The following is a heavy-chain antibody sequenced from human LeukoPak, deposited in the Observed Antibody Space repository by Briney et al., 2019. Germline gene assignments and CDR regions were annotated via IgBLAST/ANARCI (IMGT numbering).Heavy chain of an antibody. CDR1: GYTFTSTG. CDR3: ARDAPRWRNAFDF. Sequence: ASVKVSCKASGYTFTSTGFCWVRQAPGQGLEWMGWVSAYNGNTNYAQKFRGRVTMTTDTSTNTAYTELRSLRSDDTAVYFCARDAPRWRNAFDFWGQGTLVTVSS. V-gene: IGHV1-18*01. J-gene: IGHJ3*01. CDR2: VSAYNGNT. D-gene: IGHD4-23*01.